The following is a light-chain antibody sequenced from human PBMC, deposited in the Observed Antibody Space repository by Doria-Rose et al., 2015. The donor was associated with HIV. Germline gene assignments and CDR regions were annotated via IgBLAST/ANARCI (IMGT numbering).Light chain of an antibody. CDR2: EVS. Sequence: TQSPLSLSVTPGQPASISCRSSQSLVNSDGKTYLYWYLQKPGQSPQLLIHEVSNRFSGVPDRFSGSGSGTDFTLKISRVEPEDFGVYYCMQTILLPFTFGPGTTVDIK. CDR1: QSLVNSDGKTY. CDR3: MQTILLPFT. V-gene: IGKV2D-29*02. J-gene: IGKJ3*01.